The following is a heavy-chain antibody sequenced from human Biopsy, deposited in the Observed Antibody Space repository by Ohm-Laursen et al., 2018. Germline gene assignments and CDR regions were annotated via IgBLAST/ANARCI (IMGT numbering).Heavy chain of an antibody. CDR3: ARALPLIRGAVESWFDP. J-gene: IGHJ5*02. D-gene: IGHD3-10*01. Sequence: GTLSLTCTVSGGYISHYYWTWIRQPAGQGLEWIGHIYITGETDYNPSLKSRVTMSVDSSKKQFSLKLKSVTAADTAIYYCARALPLIRGAVESWFDPWGQGILVTVSS. CDR1: GGYISHYY. V-gene: IGHV4-4*07. CDR2: IYITGET.